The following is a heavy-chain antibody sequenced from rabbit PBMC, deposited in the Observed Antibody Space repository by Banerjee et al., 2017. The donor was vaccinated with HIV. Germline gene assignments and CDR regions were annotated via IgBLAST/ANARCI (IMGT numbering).Heavy chain of an antibody. CDR3: ARDLAGVIGWNFDL. V-gene: IGHV1S45*01. D-gene: IGHD4-1*01. CDR2: IYGGSSGLT. CDR1: GFTLSSYW. Sequence: QEQLVESGGGLVQPEGSLTLTCKASGFTLSSYWMWWVRQAPGKGLEWIGCIYGGSSGLTYYASWAKGRFTTSKTSSTTVTLQMTSLTAADTATYFCARDLAGVIGWNFDLWGQGTLVTVS. J-gene: IGHJ4*01.